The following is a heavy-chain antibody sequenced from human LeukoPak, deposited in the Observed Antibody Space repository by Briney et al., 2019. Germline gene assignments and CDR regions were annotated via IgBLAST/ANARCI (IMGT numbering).Heavy chain of an antibody. CDR1: GGSISSGSYY. J-gene: IGHJ4*02. Sequence: SETLSLTCTVSGGSISSGSYYWSWIRQPAGKGLEWIGRIYTSGSTNYNPSLKSRVTISVDTSKNQFSLKLSSVTAADTAVYYCARGDSGCDEVYFDYWGQGTLVTVSS. CDR2: IYTSGST. CDR3: ARGDSGCDEVYFDY. D-gene: IGHD5-12*01. V-gene: IGHV4-61*02.